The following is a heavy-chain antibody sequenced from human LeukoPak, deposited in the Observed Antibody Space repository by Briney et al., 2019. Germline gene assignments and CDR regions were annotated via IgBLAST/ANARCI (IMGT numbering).Heavy chain of an antibody. CDR2: INTNTGNP. Sequence: ASVKVSCKAPGYTFTSFAVNWVRQAPGQGLEGMGWINTNTGNPTSAQGFTGRFVFSLDTSVSTAYLQISSLKAEDTAVYYCARGFSHDREGAFDIWGQGTVVTVSS. J-gene: IGHJ3*02. V-gene: IGHV7-4-1*02. CDR1: GYTFTSFA. D-gene: IGHD1-14*01. CDR3: ARGFSHDREGAFDI.